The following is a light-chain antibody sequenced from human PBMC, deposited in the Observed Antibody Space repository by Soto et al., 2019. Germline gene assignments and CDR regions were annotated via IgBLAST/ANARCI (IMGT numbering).Light chain of an antibody. Sequence: DIQMTQSPSSLSASVGDRVTLTCRASQSITTNLNWYQQKLGKAPKLLIYAASSLQSGVPSRFSGGGSGTDFTLTIKSLQPEDFATYYCQQSHSSPYTFGQGTKLEIE. J-gene: IGKJ2*01. CDR1: QSITTN. CDR2: AAS. CDR3: QQSHSSPYT. V-gene: IGKV1-39*01.